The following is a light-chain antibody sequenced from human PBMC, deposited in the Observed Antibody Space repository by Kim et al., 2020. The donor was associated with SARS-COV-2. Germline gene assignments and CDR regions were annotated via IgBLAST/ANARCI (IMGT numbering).Light chain of an antibody. Sequence: TISCTGTSRDVGGYNYVSWYQPHPGKAPKRMIYDVSNRPSGVSNRFSGSKSGNTASLTISGLQAEDEADYYCSSYTSSSTLPSYVFGTGTKVTVL. J-gene: IGLJ1*01. CDR1: SRDVGGYNY. V-gene: IGLV2-14*03. CDR2: DVS. CDR3: SSYTSSSTLPSYV.